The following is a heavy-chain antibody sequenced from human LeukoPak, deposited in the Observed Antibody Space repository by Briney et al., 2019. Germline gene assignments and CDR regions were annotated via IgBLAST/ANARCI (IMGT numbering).Heavy chain of an antibody. J-gene: IGHJ4*02. CDR1: GYTFTSYD. Sequence: GASVKVSCKASGYTFTSYDINWVRQATGQGLEWMGWMNPNSGNTGYAQKFQGRVTITRNTSISTAYMELSSLRSEDTAVYYCARSTPGDFYFDYWGQGTLVTVSS. V-gene: IGHV1-8*03. CDR3: ARSTPGDFYFDY. CDR2: MNPNSGNT. D-gene: IGHD2-15*01.